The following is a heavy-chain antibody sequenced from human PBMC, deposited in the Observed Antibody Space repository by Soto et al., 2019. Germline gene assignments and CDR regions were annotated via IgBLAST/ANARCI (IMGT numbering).Heavy chain of an antibody. D-gene: IGHD1-26*01. V-gene: IGHV4-39*01. CDR3: ARQGSGSYNAFDI. CDR1: GGSISSSSYY. CDR2: IYYSGST. J-gene: IGHJ3*02. Sequence: QLQLQESGPGLVKPSETLSLTCTVSGGSISSSSYYWGWIRQPPGKGLEWIGTIYYSGSTYYNPSLKSRVTISVDTSMNQFSLKLSSVTAADTAVYCCARQGSGSYNAFDIWGQGTVVTVSS.